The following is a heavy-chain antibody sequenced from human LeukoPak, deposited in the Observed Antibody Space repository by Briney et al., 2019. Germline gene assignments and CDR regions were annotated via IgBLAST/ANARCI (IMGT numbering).Heavy chain of an antibody. CDR1: GFTFSSYD. Sequence: GGSLRLSCAASGFTFSSYDMHWVRQATGKGLEWVSVIGTSGDTYYAGSVKGRFTISRENAKNSLYLQMNSLTAGDTAVYFCSRVGSSGWPNYFDSWGQEPWSPSPQ. CDR3: SRVGSSGWPNYFDS. J-gene: IGHJ4*01. V-gene: IGHV3-13*04. CDR2: IGTSGDT. D-gene: IGHD6-19*01.